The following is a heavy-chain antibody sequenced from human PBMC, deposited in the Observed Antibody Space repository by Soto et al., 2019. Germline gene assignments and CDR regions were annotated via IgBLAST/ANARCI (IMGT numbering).Heavy chain of an antibody. CDR1: GFTFSSYA. CDR2: ISGSGGST. J-gene: IGHJ6*02. Sequence: GGSLRLSCAASGFTFSSYAMSWVRQAPGKGLEWVSAISGSGGSTYYADSVKGRFTISRDNSKNTLYLQMNSLRAEDTAVYYCAKDHYDSSGYYPDNYYYYGMDVWGQGTTVTVSS. V-gene: IGHV3-23*01. CDR3: AKDHYDSSGYYPDNYYYYGMDV. D-gene: IGHD3-22*01.